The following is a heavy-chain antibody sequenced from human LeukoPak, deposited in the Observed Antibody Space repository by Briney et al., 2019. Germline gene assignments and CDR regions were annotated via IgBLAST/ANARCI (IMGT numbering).Heavy chain of an antibody. Sequence: SQTLSLTCTVSGGSISSGGYYWSWIRQHPGKGPEWIGYIYYSGSTYYNPSLKSRVTISVDTSKNQFSLKLSSVTAADTAVYYCARSSSTSWGYFDYWGQGTLVTVSS. CDR1: GGSISSGGYY. CDR2: IYYSGST. J-gene: IGHJ4*02. D-gene: IGHD2-2*01. CDR3: ARSSSTSWGYFDY. V-gene: IGHV4-31*03.